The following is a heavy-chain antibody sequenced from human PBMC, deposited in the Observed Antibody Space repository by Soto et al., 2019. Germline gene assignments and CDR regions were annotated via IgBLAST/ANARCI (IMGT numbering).Heavy chain of an antibody. CDR3: ARDWYPRFDP. D-gene: IGHD6-13*01. CDR1: GYSFSSYG. Sequence: QVHLVQSGPEVKKPGASMKVSCKASGYSFSSYGITWVRQAPGQGLEWMGWINPSSKETNYAQKFQGRVTVTADTSTTTAYIELRNLNSADAAVYYCARDWYPRFDPWGPGTLVTVSS. J-gene: IGHJ5*02. V-gene: IGHV1-18*01. CDR2: INPSSKET.